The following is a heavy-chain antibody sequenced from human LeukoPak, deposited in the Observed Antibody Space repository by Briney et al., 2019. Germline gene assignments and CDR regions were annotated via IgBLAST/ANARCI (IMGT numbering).Heavy chain of an antibody. CDR2: ISYDGSNK. D-gene: IGHD4-17*01. CDR3: AKDLTTVTSQGDY. V-gene: IGHV3-30*04. J-gene: IGHJ4*02. CDR1: GFTFSSYA. Sequence: GGSLRLSCAASGFTFSSYAMHWVRQAPGKGLEWVAVISYDGSNKYYADSVKGRFTISRDNSKNTLYLQMNSLRPEDTAMYYCAKDLTTVTSQGDYWGQGTLVTVSS.